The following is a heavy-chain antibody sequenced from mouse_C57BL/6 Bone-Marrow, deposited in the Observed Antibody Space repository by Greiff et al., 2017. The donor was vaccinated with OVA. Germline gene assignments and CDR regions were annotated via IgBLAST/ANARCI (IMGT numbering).Heavy chain of an antibody. D-gene: IGHD2-5*01. CDR1: GFSFNTYA. J-gene: IGHJ2*01. CDR3: VGSNYDYFDY. V-gene: IGHV10-1*01. Sequence: EVQVESGGGLVQPKGSLKLSCAASGFSFNTYAMNWVRQAPGKGLEWVARIRSKSNNYATYYADSVKDRFTISRDDSESMLYLQMNNLKTEDTAMYYCVGSNYDYFDYWGQGTTLTVSS. CDR2: IRSKSNNYAT.